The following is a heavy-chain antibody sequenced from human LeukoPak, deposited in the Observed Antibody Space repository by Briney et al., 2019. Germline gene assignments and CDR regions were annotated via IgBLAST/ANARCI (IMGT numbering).Heavy chain of an antibody. D-gene: IGHD6-13*01. CDR2: LYYSGIT. Sequence: SETLSLTCTVSGGSISSDDSSWSWIRQPPGKGLEWIGYLYYSGITFYNPSLRSRVTISPDMSRNQFSLKLSSVTAADTAVYYCASLPYSSSWYYFDYWGQGTLVTVSS. V-gene: IGHV4-30-4*07. CDR1: GGSISSDDSS. CDR3: ASLPYSSSWYYFDY. J-gene: IGHJ4*02.